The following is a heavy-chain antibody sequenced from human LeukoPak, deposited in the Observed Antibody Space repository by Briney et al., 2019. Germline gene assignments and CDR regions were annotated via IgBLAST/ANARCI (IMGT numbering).Heavy chain of an antibody. J-gene: IGHJ4*02. Sequence: GGPLRLSCAAAGFTFRTYRMHWVRQAPGKGLVWVSRIRSDGGSTSYADSVKGRFTISRDNSKNTLYLQMNSLRAEDTAVYYCAKAGEVAGTSYFDYWGQGTLVTVSS. CDR2: IRSDGGST. V-gene: IGHV3-74*01. CDR1: GFTFRTYR. D-gene: IGHD6-19*01. CDR3: AKAGEVAGTSYFDY.